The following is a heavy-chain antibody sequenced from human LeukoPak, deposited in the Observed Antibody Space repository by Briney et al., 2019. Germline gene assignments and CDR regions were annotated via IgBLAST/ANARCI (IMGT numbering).Heavy chain of an antibody. J-gene: IGHJ6*04. CDR2: IYHSGSN. CDR3: ARDGIVVVPAAIYYYYGMDV. CDR1: GYSISSGYY. V-gene: IGHV4-38-2*02. D-gene: IGHD2-2*01. Sequence: PSETLSLTCAVSGYSISSGYYWGWIRPPPGKGLEWIGIIYHSGSNYYNPSLKSRVTISVDTSKNQFSLKLSSVTAADTAVYYCARDGIVVVPAAIYYYYGMDVGGKGTTVTVSA.